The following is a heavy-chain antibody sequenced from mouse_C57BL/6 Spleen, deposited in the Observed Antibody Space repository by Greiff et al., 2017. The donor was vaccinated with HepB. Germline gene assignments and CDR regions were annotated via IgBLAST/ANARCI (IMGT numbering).Heavy chain of an antibody. D-gene: IGHD2-4*01. V-gene: IGHV1-64*01. J-gene: IGHJ3*01. CDR1: GYTFTSYW. CDR3: ARDYDGWFAY. CDR2: IHPNSGST. Sequence: VQLQQPGAELVKPGASVKLSCKASGYTFTSYWMHRVKQRPGQGLEWIGMIHPNSGSTNYNEKFKSKATLTVDKSSSTAYMQLSSLTSEDSAVYYCARDYDGWFAYWGQGTLVTVSA.